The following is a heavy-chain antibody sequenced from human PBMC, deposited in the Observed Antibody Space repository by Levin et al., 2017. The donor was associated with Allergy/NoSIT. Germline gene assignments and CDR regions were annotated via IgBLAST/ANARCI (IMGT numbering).Heavy chain of an antibody. J-gene: IGHJ6*03. V-gene: IGHV4-34*01. CDR1: GGSFSGYY. Sequence: SETLSLTCAVYGGSFSGYYWSWIRQPPGKGLEWIGEINHSGSTNYNPSLKSRVTISVDTSKNQFSLKLSSVTAADTAVYYCARAQRGGDLGGYSSSWSTYYYYYMDVWGKGTTVTVSS. CDR3: ARAQRGGDLGGYSSSWSTYYYYYMDV. D-gene: IGHD6-13*01. CDR2: INHSGST.